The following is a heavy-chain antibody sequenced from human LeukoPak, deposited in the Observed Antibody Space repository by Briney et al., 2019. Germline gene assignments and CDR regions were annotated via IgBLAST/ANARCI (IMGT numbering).Heavy chain of an antibody. Sequence: ASVKVSCKASGYTFTGSYMHWVRQAPGQGLEWMGRINPNSGDTNYAQNFQGRVTMTRDTSISTAYLELSRLTSDNTAVYYCARGIITGAADADCWGQGTLVTVPS. V-gene: IGHV1-2*06. D-gene: IGHD1-20*01. CDR3: ARGIITGAADADC. CDR2: INPNSGDT. CDR1: GYTFTGSY. J-gene: IGHJ4*02.